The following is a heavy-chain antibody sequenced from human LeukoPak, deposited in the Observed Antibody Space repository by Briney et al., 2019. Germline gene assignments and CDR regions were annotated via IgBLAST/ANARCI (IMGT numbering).Heavy chain of an antibody. V-gene: IGHV3-30-3*01. CDR1: GFTLSIYA. CDR2: ISYDGSNK. CDR3: TAGTVCASDCYSRMLDF. Sequence: GRPLPLPCAASGFTLSIYAIHWVRQAPGKGLEWVAVISYDGSNKYYADSVKGRFTISRDNSKNTLYLQMNSLKTADTAVYYCTAGTVCASDCYSRMLDFGGESTLVTVSS. J-gene: IGHJ4*02. D-gene: IGHD2-21*02.